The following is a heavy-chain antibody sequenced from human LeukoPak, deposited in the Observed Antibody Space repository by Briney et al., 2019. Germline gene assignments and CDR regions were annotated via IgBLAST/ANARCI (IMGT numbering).Heavy chain of an antibody. D-gene: IGHD3-3*01. CDR1: GFTFSSYG. V-gene: IGHV3-30*18. Sequence: PGGSLRLSCAASGFTFSSYGMHWVRQAPGKGLEWVAVISYDGSNKYYADSVKGRFTISRDNPKNTLYLQMNSLRAEDTAVYYCAKNPAYYDFWSGYSYDYYYGMDVWGQGTTVTVSS. J-gene: IGHJ6*02. CDR2: ISYDGSNK. CDR3: AKNPAYYDFWSGYSYDYYYGMDV.